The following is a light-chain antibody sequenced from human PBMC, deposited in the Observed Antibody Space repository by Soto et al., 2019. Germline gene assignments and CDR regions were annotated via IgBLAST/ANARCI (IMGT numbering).Light chain of an antibody. CDR3: QQYGTSPVS. Sequence: EIVLTQSPGTLSLSPGERATLSCRASQSVNSNYLAWYQQKPGQAPRLLIYGASSRATGIPDRFSGSGCGTDFTLTSSGLEPEHFAVYYCQQYGTSPVSFGGGTKGAIK. CDR1: QSVNSNY. CDR2: GAS. V-gene: IGKV3-20*01. J-gene: IGKJ4*01.